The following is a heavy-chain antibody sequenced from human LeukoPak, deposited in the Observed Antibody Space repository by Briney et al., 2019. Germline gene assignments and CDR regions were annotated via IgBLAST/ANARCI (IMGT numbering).Heavy chain of an antibody. V-gene: IGHV3-23*01. CDR2: ISGSGGST. CDR3: ANAITRYYYYYMDV. CDR1: GFTFSSYA. J-gene: IGHJ6*03. D-gene: IGHD2-2*01. Sequence: PGGSLRLSCAASGFTFSSYAMSWVRQAPGKGLEWVSAISGSGGSTYYADSAKGRFTISRDNSKNTLYLQMNSLRAEDTAVYYCANAITRYYYYYMDVWGKGTTVTVSS.